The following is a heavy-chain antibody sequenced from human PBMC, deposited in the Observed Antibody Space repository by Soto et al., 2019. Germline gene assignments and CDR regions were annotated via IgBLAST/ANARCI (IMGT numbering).Heavy chain of an antibody. CDR2: ISNSGST. D-gene: IGHD3-10*01. CDR1: GGSVTSDEDY. Sequence: SETLSLTCTVSGGSVTSDEDYWTWIRQSPGKGLEWIGYISNSGSTGYNPSLKTRLSMSVDRTKNQVTLRLTSVTAADTAVYFCATESGSTYGYFDHWGQGTQVTVSS. V-gene: IGHV4-30-4*01. J-gene: IGHJ4*02. CDR3: ATESGSTYGYFDH.